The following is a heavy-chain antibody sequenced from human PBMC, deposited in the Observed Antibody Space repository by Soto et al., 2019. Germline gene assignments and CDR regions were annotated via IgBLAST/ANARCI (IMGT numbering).Heavy chain of an antibody. CDR2: ISGSGGST. CDR1: GFTCSSYA. Sequence: GGSQRLSCTASGFTCSSYAMSWVRQNPGKGLEWVSAISGSGGSTYYADSVKGRFTISRDNSKNTLYLQMNSLRAEDTAVYYCAKPVEIFRSPFDYWGQGTLVTVSS. J-gene: IGHJ4*02. CDR3: AKPVEIFRSPFDY. V-gene: IGHV3-23*01. D-gene: IGHD3-3*01.